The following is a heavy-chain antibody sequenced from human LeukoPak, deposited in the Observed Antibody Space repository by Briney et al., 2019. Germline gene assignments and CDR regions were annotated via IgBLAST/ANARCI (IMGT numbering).Heavy chain of an antibody. V-gene: IGHV4-38-2*01. CDR1: GNSITIDYY. CDR2: IYHSGAT. Sequence: PSETLSLTCAVSGNSITIDYYWGWIRQPPGKGLEWIGHIYHSGATYYNPPLKSRVTLSVDTSRNEFSLRLTSVSAADTAVYYCARLDWGSPQSPRAFDVWGQGTMVSVSS. J-gene: IGHJ3*01. CDR3: ARLDWGSPQSPRAFDV. D-gene: IGHD3/OR15-3a*01.